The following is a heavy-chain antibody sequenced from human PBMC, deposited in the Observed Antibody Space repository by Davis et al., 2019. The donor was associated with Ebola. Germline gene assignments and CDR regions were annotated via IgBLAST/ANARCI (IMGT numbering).Heavy chain of an antibody. CDR3: ARGRRLLADAFHI. J-gene: IGHJ3*02. V-gene: IGHV3-21*01. D-gene: IGHD2-8*02. Sequence: LKISCAASGFTFNTYSMNWVRQAPGKGLEWVSTISSSGNYIYYADSVKGRFTNSRDNAKNSLNLHMNSLRADDTAVYYCARGRRLLADAFHIWGQGTMVTVSS. CDR2: ISSSGNYI. CDR1: GFTFNTYS.